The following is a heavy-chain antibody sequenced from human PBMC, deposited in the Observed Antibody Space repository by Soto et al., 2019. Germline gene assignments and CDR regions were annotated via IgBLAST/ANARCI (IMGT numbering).Heavy chain of an antibody. D-gene: IGHD3-10*01. CDR2: IIPISGTA. J-gene: IGHJ4*02. Sequence: QVQLVQSGAEVKKPGSSVKVSCKASGGTFSSYAISWVRQAPGQGLEWMGGIIPISGTANYAQKFQGRVKITADESTSTAYMELSSLRSEDTAVYYCASGNYYGSGSYYTGYWGQGTLVTVSS. V-gene: IGHV1-69*01. CDR1: GGTFSSYA. CDR3: ASGNYYGSGSYYTGY.